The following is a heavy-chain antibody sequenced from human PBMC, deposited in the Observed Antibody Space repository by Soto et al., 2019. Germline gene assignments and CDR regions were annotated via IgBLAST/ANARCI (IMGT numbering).Heavy chain of an antibody. CDR3: ASWNVVVIAFDI. J-gene: IGHJ3*02. CDR2: ISSSGSTI. D-gene: IGHD2-21*01. Sequence: GGSLRLSCAASGFTFSDYYMSWIRQATGKGLEWVSYISSSGSTIYYADSVKGRFTISRDNAKNSLYLQMNSLRAEDTAVYYCASWNVVVIAFDIWGQGTMVTVSS. V-gene: IGHV3-11*01. CDR1: GFTFSDYY.